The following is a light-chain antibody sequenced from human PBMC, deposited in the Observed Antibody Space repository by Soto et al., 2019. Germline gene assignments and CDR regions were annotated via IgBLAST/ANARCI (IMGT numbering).Light chain of an antibody. J-gene: IGLJ2*01. Sequence: QSALTQPASVSGSPGQSITISCTGTSSDVGGYNYVSWYQQHPGKAPKLMIYDVSNRPSGVSNRFSGSKSANTASLTLSGLPAEDEADYYCSSYTGSSTYVVFGGGTKLTVL. V-gene: IGLV2-14*01. CDR3: SSYTGSSTYVV. CDR1: SSDVGGYNY. CDR2: DVS.